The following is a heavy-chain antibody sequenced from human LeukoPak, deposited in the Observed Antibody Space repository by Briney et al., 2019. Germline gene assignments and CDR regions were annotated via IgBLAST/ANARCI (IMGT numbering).Heavy chain of an antibody. D-gene: IGHD3-10*01. CDR2: IRYNEIDK. V-gene: IGHV3-30*02. Sequence: GGSLRLSCAASGFTFSNYGMHWVRQAPGKGLEWVSFIRYNEIDKYYADSVKGRFTVSRDNAKNSLYLQMNSLRAEDTALYHCARTYYYGSGSYYPFDYWGQGTLVTVSS. CDR1: GFTFSNYG. CDR3: ARTYYYGSGSYYPFDY. J-gene: IGHJ4*02.